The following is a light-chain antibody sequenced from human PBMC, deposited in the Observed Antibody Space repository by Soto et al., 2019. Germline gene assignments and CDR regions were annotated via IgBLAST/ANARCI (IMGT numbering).Light chain of an antibody. Sequence: AIRMTQSPSSFSASTGDRVTITCRASQGISSDVAWYQQKPGKAPKLLIYAASTLQSGVPSRFSGSGSGTDFTLTISCLQSEDFATYYFQQYYSYPITFGQGTRLEIK. CDR3: QQYYSYPIT. CDR1: QGISSD. V-gene: IGKV1-8*01. J-gene: IGKJ5*01. CDR2: AAS.